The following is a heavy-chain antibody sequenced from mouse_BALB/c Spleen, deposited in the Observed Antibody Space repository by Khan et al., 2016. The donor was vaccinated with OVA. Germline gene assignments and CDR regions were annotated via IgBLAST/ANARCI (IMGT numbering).Heavy chain of an antibody. J-gene: IGHJ3*01. Sequence: EVQLQESGPGLVKPSQSLSLTCTVTGYSITSEYAWNWIRQFPGNKLEWMGYINYSGNTRFNPSLTSRTSITRDTSKNQFFLQLSSVTTEDTATYYCARKDYYDYDPFPYWGQGTLVTVSA. CDR1: GYSITSEYA. CDR3: ARKDYYDYDPFPY. CDR2: INYSGNT. V-gene: IGHV3-2*02. D-gene: IGHD2-4*01.